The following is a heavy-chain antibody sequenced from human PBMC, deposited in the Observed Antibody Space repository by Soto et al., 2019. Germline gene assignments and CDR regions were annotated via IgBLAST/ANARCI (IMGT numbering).Heavy chain of an antibody. J-gene: IGHJ6*02. CDR1: GGSISSGSYY. Sequence: PSETLSLTCSVSGGSISSGSYYWGWIRQPPGKGLEWIGIIYHSGSAYYNPSLKSRVTISVDTSKSQFSLKLTSVTAADTAVYYCARLSDYYDILTGDYPDDMDVWGQGTTVTV. D-gene: IGHD3-9*01. CDR3: ARLSDYYDILTGDYPDDMDV. CDR2: IYHSGSA. V-gene: IGHV4-39*01.